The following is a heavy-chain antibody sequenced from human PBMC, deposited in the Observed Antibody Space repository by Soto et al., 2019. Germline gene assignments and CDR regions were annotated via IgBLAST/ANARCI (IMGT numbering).Heavy chain of an antibody. Sequence: PSETLSLTCNVSCGSISTANYYWSWFRQRPGKGLEWIGYIFYSGTTYTYYNLSLKSRLFMSLDTSKNTLTLWMTSVTAADTAVYYCARTRGSSFFDYWGQGTLVTVSS. V-gene: IGHV4-31*03. CDR3: ARTRGSSFFDY. J-gene: IGHJ4*02. D-gene: IGHD2-15*01. CDR1: CGSISTANYY. CDR2: IFYSGTT.